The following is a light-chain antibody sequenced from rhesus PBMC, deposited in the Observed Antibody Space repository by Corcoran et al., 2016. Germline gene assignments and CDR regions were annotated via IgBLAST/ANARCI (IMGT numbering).Light chain of an antibody. J-gene: IGKJ2*01. CDR2: ATS. CDR3: QQHNSNPYS. Sequence: DIQMTQSPSSLSASVGDRVTITCQASQGISNWLAWYQQKPGKAPKLLIYATSILQSGVPSRFRGSGSGTEFTLTISSLQPEDFATYYCQQHNSNPYSFGQGTKVEIK. CDR1: QGISNW. V-gene: IGKV1-33*02.